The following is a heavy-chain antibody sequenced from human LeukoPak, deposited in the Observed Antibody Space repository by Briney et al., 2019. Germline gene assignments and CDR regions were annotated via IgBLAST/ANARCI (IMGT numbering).Heavy chain of an antibody. D-gene: IGHD1-1*01. CDR3: ARDLTTGTPSG. CDR1: GFTFSSYS. Sequence: GGSLRLSCAASGFTFSSYSMNWVRQAPGKGLEWVSSISSSSSYIYYADSVKGRFTISRDNAKNSLYLQMNSLRAEDTAVYYCARDLTTGTPSGWGQGTLVTVSS. V-gene: IGHV3-21*01. CDR2: ISSSSSYI. J-gene: IGHJ4*02.